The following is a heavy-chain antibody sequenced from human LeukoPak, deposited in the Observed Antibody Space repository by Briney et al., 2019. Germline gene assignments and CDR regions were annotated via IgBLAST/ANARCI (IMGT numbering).Heavy chain of an antibody. Sequence: GGSLRLSCAASGFTFSDYSMNWVRQAPGKGLEWVSYIGTSQTTIYYADSVKGRFTNSRDKGKNSLYLQMNSLRDEDTAVYFCARASTYYYDSSGYRSWYFDLWGRGTLVTVSS. CDR2: IGTSQTTI. J-gene: IGHJ2*01. CDR3: ARASTYYYDSSGYRSWYFDL. V-gene: IGHV3-48*02. D-gene: IGHD3-22*01. CDR1: GFTFSDYS.